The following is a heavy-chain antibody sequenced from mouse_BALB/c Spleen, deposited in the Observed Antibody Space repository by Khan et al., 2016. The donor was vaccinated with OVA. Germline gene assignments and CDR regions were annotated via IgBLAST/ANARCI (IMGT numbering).Heavy chain of an antibody. D-gene: IGHD3-2*02. V-gene: IGHV1-76*01. J-gene: IGHJ2*01. CDR1: GYIFTSYW. CDR2: IYPGTDNT. Sequence: QMQLEESGAELVRPGASVKLSCKTSGYIFTSYWIHWVKQRSGQGLEWIARIYPGTDNTYYNENLKDKATLTADKSSSTAYMQLSSVKSEDSAVYFCAREEALYYFHYWGQGTTLTVSS. CDR3: AREEALYYFHY.